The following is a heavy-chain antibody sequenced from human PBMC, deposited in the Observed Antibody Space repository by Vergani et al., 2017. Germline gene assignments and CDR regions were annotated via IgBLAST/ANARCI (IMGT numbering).Heavy chain of an antibody. J-gene: IGHJ6*03. D-gene: IGHD3-3*01. V-gene: IGHV3-21*04. CDR2: LNKNNYYI. CDR1: GFSLSTYT. CDR3: ARVQELYDFWSGYRVRYYYYMDV. Sequence: EVQLVESGGGLVNPGGCLTLSCVASGFSLSTYTFNWVRQAPGGGLEWVSSLNKNNYYIYYADSVKGRFTISRDNAKNSLFLQMSSLKVEDTAVYYCARVQELYDFWSGYRVRYYYYMDVWGKGTTVTVSS.